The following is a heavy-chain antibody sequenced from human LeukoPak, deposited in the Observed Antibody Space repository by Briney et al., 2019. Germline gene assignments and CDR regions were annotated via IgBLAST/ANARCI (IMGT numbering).Heavy chain of an antibody. V-gene: IGHV4-59*01. Sequence: SETLSLTCSVSGASINNYYWSWIRQPPGKGLEWIGYIYYSGSTNYNPSLKSRVTISVDTSKNQFSLKLSSVTAADTAVYYCTSGTLSYYYMDVWGKGTTVTISS. J-gene: IGHJ6*03. D-gene: IGHD1-14*01. CDR1: GASINNYY. CDR3: TSGTLSYYYMDV. CDR2: IYYSGST.